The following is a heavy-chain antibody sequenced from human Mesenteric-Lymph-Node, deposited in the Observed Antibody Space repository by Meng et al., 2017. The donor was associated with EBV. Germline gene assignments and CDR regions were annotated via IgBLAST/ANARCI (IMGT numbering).Heavy chain of an antibody. V-gene: IGHV4-30-4*01. CDR2: ISYSGNT. CDR3: ARALYSGYDYFD. J-gene: IGHJ1*01. D-gene: IGHD5-12*01. CDR1: GDSISGGGYY. Sequence: QGRLQESGPGMVKPYQTLSLTCGVSGDSISGGGYYWSWIRQPPGKGLEWIGYISYSGNTYYNTSLKSRLTISLDTSKNQFSLKLKSVTAADTAVYYCARALYSGYDYFDWGQGTLVTVSS.